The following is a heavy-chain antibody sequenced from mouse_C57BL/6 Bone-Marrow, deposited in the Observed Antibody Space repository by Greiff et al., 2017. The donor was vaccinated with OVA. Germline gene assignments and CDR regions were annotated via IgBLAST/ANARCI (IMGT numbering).Heavy chain of an antibody. CDR2: IYPRSGNT. CDR1: GYTFTSYG. Sequence: QVQLQQSGAELARPGASVKLSCKASGYTFTSYGISWVKQRTGQGLEWIGEIYPRSGNTYYNEKFKGKATLTADKSSNTAYMELRSLTSEDSAVYFCARGSKAYYYAMDYWGQGTSVTVSS. D-gene: IGHD2-5*01. V-gene: IGHV1-81*01. CDR3: ARGSKAYYYAMDY. J-gene: IGHJ4*01.